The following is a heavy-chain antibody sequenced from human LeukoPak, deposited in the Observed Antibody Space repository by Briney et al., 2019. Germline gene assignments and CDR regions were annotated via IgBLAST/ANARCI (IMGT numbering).Heavy chain of an antibody. J-gene: IGHJ5*02. D-gene: IGHD3-10*01. CDR3: TRDSSAGFDP. CDR2: INLNSGGT. V-gene: IGHV1-2*02. CDR1: GYTLTGRY. Sequence: ASVKVSCKPSGYTLTGRYIHWVRQAPGQGLEWMGWINLNSGGTKYAQKFQGRVTMTRDTSINTAYMELTSLTLDDTALYYCTRDSSAGFDPWGQGTLVTV.